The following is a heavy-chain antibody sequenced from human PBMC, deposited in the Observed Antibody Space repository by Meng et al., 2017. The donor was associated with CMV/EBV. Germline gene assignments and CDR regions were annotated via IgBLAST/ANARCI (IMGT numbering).Heavy chain of an antibody. CDR2: ISYDGSNK. J-gene: IGHJ5*02. CDR1: GCTFSSYA. Sequence: QWQRVRPGVGVVQPWRSRSFSGAASGCTFSSYAMHWVRQAPGKGLEWVAVISYDGSNKYYADSVKGRFTISRDNSKNSLYLQMNSLRAEDTAVYYCAPGWFDPWGQGTLVTVSS. V-gene: IGHV3-30-3*01. CDR3: APGWFDP.